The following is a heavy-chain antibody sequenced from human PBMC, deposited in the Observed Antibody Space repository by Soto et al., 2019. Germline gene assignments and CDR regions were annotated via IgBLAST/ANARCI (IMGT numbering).Heavy chain of an antibody. CDR3: AKDWYGDYVFGYFDY. J-gene: IGHJ4*02. CDR2: ISYDGSNK. D-gene: IGHD4-17*01. Sequence: QVQLVESGGGVVQPGRSLRLSCAASGFTFSSYGMHWVRQAPGKGLERVAVISYDGSNKYYADSVKGRFTISRDNSKNTLYLQMNSLRAEDTAVYYCAKDWYGDYVFGYFDYWGQGTLVTVSS. V-gene: IGHV3-30*18. CDR1: GFTFSSYG.